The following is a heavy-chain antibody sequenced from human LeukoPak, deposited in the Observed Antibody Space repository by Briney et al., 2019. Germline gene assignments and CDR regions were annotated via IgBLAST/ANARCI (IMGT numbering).Heavy chain of an antibody. V-gene: IGHV1-18*01. D-gene: IGHD6-19*01. Sequence: ASVKVSCQASRYTLTNYGISWGRQAPVHRVECMGCIRAYTGNTHYAQKLQGRVTMTTDTSTSTAYMELRSLRSDDTAVYYCAREKRYSSGWYYFDYWGQGTLVTVSS. CDR2: IRAYTGNT. CDR3: AREKRYSSGWYYFDY. J-gene: IGHJ4*02. CDR1: RYTLTNYG.